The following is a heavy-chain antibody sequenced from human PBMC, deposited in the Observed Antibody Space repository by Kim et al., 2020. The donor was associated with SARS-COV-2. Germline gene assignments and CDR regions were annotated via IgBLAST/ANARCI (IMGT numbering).Heavy chain of an antibody. J-gene: IGHJ5*02. Sequence: GESLKISCKGSGYSFTSYWIGWVRQMPGKGLEWMGIIYPGDSDTRYSPSFQGQVTISADKSISTAYLQWSSLKASDTAMYYCARGEYYYDSSGYYYGSDWFDPWGQGTLVTVSS. CDR2: IYPGDSDT. CDR1: GYSFTSYW. CDR3: ARGEYYYDSSGYYYGSDWFDP. V-gene: IGHV5-51*01. D-gene: IGHD3-22*01.